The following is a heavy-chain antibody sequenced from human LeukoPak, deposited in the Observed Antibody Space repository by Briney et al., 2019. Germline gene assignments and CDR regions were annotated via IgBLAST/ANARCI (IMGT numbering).Heavy chain of an antibody. V-gene: IGHV4-59*01. J-gene: IGHJ3*02. CDR2: IYYSGST. D-gene: IGHD3-22*01. Sequence: SETLSLTCTVSGGSISSYYWSWIRQPPGKGLEWIRYIYYSGSTNYNPSLKSRVTISVDTSKNQFSLKLSSVTAADTAVYYCARARYYPMIVTYAFDIWGQGTMVTVSS. CDR1: GGSISSYY. CDR3: ARARYYPMIVTYAFDI.